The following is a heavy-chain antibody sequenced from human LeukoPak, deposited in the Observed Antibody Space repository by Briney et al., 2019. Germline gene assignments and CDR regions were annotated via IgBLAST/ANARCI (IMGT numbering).Heavy chain of an antibody. V-gene: IGHV4-59*12. Sequence: PSETLSLTCTVSGGSIRNYYWSWIRQPPGKGLEWNGYIYYSGSTNYNPSLNSRVTISVDTSKNQFSLKLSSVTAADTAVYYCARAGVPAADFDYWGPGTLVTVSP. CDR2: IYYSGST. CDR1: GGSIRNYY. CDR3: ARAGVPAADFDY. D-gene: IGHD2-2*01. J-gene: IGHJ4*02.